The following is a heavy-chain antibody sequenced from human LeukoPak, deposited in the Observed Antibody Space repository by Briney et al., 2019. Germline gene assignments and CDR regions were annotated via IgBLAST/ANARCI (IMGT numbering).Heavy chain of an antibody. CDR1: GFTFSSYS. D-gene: IGHD2-15*01. CDR3: ARLDSEVNAFDI. V-gene: IGHV3-48*01. J-gene: IGHJ3*02. Sequence: GGSLRLSCAASGFTFSSYSMNWVRQAPGKGLEWVSYISSSSTTIYYADSVKGRFTISRDNAKNSLYLQMNILRAEDTAVYNCARLDSEVNAFDIWGQGTMVTVSS. CDR2: ISSSSTTI.